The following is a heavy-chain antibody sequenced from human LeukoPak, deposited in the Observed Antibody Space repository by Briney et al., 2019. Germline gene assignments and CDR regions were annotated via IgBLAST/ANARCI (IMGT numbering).Heavy chain of an antibody. CDR1: GFTFSTYA. Sequence: GGSLRLSCGASGFTFSTYAMNWVRQAPGKGLEWVSSISGGGDNTHYADSVKGRFTISRDNSKNTLYLQMNSLRADDTAVYHCARTFYDTLDSDAFDFWGQGTMVIVSS. V-gene: IGHV3-23*01. CDR3: ARTFYDTLDSDAFDF. D-gene: IGHD2/OR15-2a*01. CDR2: ISGGGDNT. J-gene: IGHJ3*01.